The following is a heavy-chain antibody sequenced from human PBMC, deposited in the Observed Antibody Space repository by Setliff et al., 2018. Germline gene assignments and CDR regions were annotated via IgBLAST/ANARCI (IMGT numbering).Heavy chain of an antibody. CDR2: IQSTGNT. CDR3: AGTPARGTTWLSPFDY. Sequence: SETLSLTCTVSGGSAASGSYYWSWIRQPAGKGLEWIGLIQSTGNTNYNPSLQSRVTISIDTSKNQFSLKMTSVTATDTAMYYCAGTPARGTTWLSPFDYWGQGTLVTVSS. V-gene: IGHV4-61*02. D-gene: IGHD6-19*01. CDR1: GGSAASGSYY. J-gene: IGHJ4*02.